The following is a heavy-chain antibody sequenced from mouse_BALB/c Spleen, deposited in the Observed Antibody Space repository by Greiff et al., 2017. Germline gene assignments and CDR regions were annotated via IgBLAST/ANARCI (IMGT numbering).Heavy chain of an antibody. Sequence: EVQLQQSGPELMKPGASVKISCKASGYSFTSYYMHWVKQSHGKSLEWIGYIDPFNGGTSYNQKFKGKATLTVDKSSSTAYMHLSSLTSEDSAVYYCARAGGNHYYAMDYWGQGTSVTVSS. J-gene: IGHJ4*01. V-gene: IGHV1S135*01. CDR2: IDPFNGGT. CDR3: ARAGGNHYYAMDY. CDR1: GYSFTSYY. D-gene: IGHD2-1*01.